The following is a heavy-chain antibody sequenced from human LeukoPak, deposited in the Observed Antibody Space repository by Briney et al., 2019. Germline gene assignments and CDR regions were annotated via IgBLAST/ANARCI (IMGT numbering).Heavy chain of an antibody. CDR1: GYSFTNYW. Sequence: GECLKISCKGSGYSFTNYWIGWVRQMPGKGLEWMGIIYPGDSDTRYSPSFQGQVTISADKSISTAYLQWSSLKASDTAMYYCARPTGYCSGGSCYSVLGAFDIWGQGTMVTVSS. V-gene: IGHV5-51*01. J-gene: IGHJ3*02. CDR2: IYPGDSDT. D-gene: IGHD2-15*01. CDR3: ARPTGYCSGGSCYSVLGAFDI.